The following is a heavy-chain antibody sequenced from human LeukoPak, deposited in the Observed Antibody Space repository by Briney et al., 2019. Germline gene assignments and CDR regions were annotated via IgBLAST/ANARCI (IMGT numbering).Heavy chain of an antibody. J-gene: IGHJ5*02. CDR3: AKEGLVVTATPLWFDP. V-gene: IGHV3-23*01. D-gene: IGHD2-21*02. Sequence: PGGSLRLSCAASVFTFSSYAMSCVRQAPRKGLGWVSAISGSSGSTYSADSVKGRFTISRDNSKNPLYLQMNSLRAEDTAVYYCAKEGLVVTATPLWFDPWGQGTLVTVSS. CDR1: VFTFSSYA. CDR2: ISGSSGST.